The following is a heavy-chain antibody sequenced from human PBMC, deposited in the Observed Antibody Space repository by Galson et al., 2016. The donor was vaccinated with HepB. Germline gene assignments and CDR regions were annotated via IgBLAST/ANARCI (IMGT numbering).Heavy chain of an antibody. CDR2: INPSGGGT. D-gene: IGHD3-10*01. Sequence: SVKVSCKASGYAFTSYYMHWVRQAPGQGLEWMGIINPSGGGTQYAQKFQGRLTMTRDTSTSTVYMDLSSLRSEDTAVYYWAIDLYGSGTYYNVGDYWGQGTLVTVSS. J-gene: IGHJ4*02. V-gene: IGHV1-46*01. CDR1: GYAFTSYY. CDR3: AIDLYGSGTYYNVGDY.